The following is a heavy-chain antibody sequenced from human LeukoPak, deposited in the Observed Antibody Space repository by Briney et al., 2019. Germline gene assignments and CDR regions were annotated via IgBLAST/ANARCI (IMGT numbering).Heavy chain of an antibody. CDR3: ARDRPDYTNGVCYPGAFDI. D-gene: IGHD2-8*01. CDR1: GFTFSSYW. V-gene: IGHV3-7*01. J-gene: IGHJ3*02. Sequence: GGSLRLACAASGFTFSSYWMSWVRQAPGKGLEWVANIKQDGSEKYYVDSVKGRFTISRDNAKNSLYLQMNSLRAEDTAVYYCARDRPDYTNGVCYPGAFDIWGQGTMVTVSS. CDR2: IKQDGSEK.